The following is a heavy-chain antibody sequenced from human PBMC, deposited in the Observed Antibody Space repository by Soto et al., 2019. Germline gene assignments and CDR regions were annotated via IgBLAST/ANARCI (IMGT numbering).Heavy chain of an antibody. CDR1: GFTFDDYA. D-gene: IGHD3-22*01. Sequence: EVQLVESGGGLVQPGRSLRLSCAASGFTFDDYAMHWVRQAPGKGLEWGSGISWNSGSIGYADSVKSRFTISRDNAKNSLYLQMNSLRAEDTALYYCAKAYYYDSSGSLVAFDIWGQGTMVTVSS. J-gene: IGHJ3*02. V-gene: IGHV3-9*01. CDR2: ISWNSGSI. CDR3: AKAYYYDSSGSLVAFDI.